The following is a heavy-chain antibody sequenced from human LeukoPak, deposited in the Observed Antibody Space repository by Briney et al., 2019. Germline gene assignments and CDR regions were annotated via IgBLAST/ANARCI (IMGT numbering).Heavy chain of an antibody. CDR3: ARHSAAAGYDYYGMDV. CDR1: GFTFSDYY. D-gene: IGHD6-13*01. Sequence: GGSLRLSCAASGFTFSDYYMSWIRQAPGKGLEWVSYISSSGSTIYYADSVKGRFAISRDNAKNSLYLQMNSLRAEDTAVYYCARHSAAAGYDYYGMDVWGQGTTVTVSS. J-gene: IGHJ6*02. V-gene: IGHV3-11*01. CDR2: ISSSGSTI.